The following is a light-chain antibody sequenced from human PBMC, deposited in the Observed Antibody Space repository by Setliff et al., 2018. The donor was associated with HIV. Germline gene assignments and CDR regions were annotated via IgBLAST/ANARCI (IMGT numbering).Light chain of an antibody. V-gene: IGLV2-23*02. J-gene: IGLJ1*01. Sequence: QFVLTQPASVSGSPGQSITISCTGVNYNLVSWYQQHPGKVPKLIIYGVNERPSGLSTRFSGSKSGNTASLTISGLQAEDEADYYCCAYAGITTPYVFGTGTKVTVL. CDR1: NYNL. CDR3: CAYAGITTPYV. CDR2: GVN.